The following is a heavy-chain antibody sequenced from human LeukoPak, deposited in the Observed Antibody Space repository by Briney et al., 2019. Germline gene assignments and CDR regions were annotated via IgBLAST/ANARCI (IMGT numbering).Heavy chain of an antibody. J-gene: IGHJ4*02. Sequence: QPGRSLRLSCAASGFTFSSCVMHWARQAPGKGLEWVAVISYDGSNKYYADSVKGRFTISRDNSKNTLFLQMNSLRTEDTAVYFCARANWAGIEAPATDYWGQGTLVTVSS. V-gene: IGHV3-30-3*01. CDR2: ISYDGSNK. D-gene: IGHD2-15*01. CDR3: ARANWAGIEAPATDY. CDR1: GFTFSSCV.